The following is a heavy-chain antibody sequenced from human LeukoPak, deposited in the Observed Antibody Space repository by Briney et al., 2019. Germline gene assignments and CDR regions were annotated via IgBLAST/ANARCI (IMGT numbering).Heavy chain of an antibody. Sequence: ASVKVSCKASGYSFTGYYIHWVRQAPGQGLEWMGWIDPNSGGTKCAQNFQGSVTMTRDTSITTAYMEVSRLISDDTAVYYGARAYTYGSGQRYYWFMDVWGQGTTVTVSS. V-gene: IGHV1-2*02. J-gene: IGHJ6*02. CDR3: ARAYTYGSGQRYYWFMDV. CDR1: GYSFTGYY. D-gene: IGHD3-10*01. CDR2: IDPNSGGT.